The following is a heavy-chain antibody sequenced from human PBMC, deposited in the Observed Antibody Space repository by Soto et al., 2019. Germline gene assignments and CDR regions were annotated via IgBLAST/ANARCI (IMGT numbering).Heavy chain of an antibody. Sequence: LRLSCAASGFTFSSYAMSWVRQAPGKGLEWVSAISGSGGSTYYADSVKGRFTISRDNSKNSLYLQMNSLRAEDTAVYYCARAPSETTAPYYYYGMDVWGQGTTVTVSS. CDR1: GFTFSSYA. V-gene: IGHV3-23*01. J-gene: IGHJ6*02. CDR2: ISGSGGST. CDR3: ARAPSETTAPYYYYGMDV. D-gene: IGHD4-4*01.